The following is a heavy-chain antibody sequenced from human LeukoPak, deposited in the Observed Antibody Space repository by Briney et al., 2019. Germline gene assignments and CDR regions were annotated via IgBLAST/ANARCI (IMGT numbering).Heavy chain of an antibody. V-gene: IGHV3-30*03. Sequence: PGGSLRLSCVDSGFSFSRHGMHWVRQTPGKGLEWVAVISSDGTKKDYADSVKGRFTISRDNSKNTLYLQMNSLGAEDTAVYYCARDLHSSGSYGMDVWGQGTTVTVSS. CDR2: ISSDGTKK. CDR1: GFSFSRHG. D-gene: IGHD3-22*01. J-gene: IGHJ6*02. CDR3: ARDLHSSGSYGMDV.